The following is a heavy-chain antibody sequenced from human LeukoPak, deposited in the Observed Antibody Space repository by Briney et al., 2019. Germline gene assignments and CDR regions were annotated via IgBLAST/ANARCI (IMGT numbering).Heavy chain of an antibody. V-gene: IGHV3-30*04. D-gene: IGHD2-15*01. J-gene: IGHJ6*03. CDR2: ISYDGSNK. Sequence: SWGSLRLSCAASGFTFSSYAMHWVRQAPGKGLEWVAVISYDGSNKYYADSVKDRFTISRDNSKNTLYLQMNSLRAEDTAVYYCAREVVVAATYPYYYYMDVWGKGTTVTVSS. CDR1: GFTFSSYA. CDR3: AREVVVAATYPYYYYMDV.